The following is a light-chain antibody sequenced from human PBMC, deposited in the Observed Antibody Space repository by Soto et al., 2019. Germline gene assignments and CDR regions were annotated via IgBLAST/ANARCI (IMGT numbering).Light chain of an antibody. CDR1: QSLTYSDGNTY. CDR3: MQGTHWPPYT. J-gene: IGKJ2*01. V-gene: IGKV2-30*01. CDR2: KVS. Sequence: DVAMTQSPLSLPVTLGQPASISCRSSQSLTYSDGNTYLNWFHLRPGQSPRRLIYKVSNRDSGVPDRCRGSGSGSDFTLKISRVEAEDVGVYYCMQGTHWPPYTFGQGNKLEIK.